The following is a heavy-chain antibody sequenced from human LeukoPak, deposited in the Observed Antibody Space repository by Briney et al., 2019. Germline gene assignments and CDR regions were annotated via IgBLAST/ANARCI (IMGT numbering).Heavy chain of an antibody. J-gene: IGHJ5*02. CDR1: GFTFSSYG. V-gene: IGHV3-30*02. D-gene: IGHD5-12*01. CDR2: TRYDGSNK. CDR3: AKRGYSGYDSDNWFDP. Sequence: GGSLRLSCAASGFTFSSYGMHWVRQAPGKGLEWVAFTRYDGSNKYYADSVKGRFTISRDNSKNTLYLQMNSLRAEDTAVYYCAKRGYSGYDSDNWFDPWGQGTLVTVSS.